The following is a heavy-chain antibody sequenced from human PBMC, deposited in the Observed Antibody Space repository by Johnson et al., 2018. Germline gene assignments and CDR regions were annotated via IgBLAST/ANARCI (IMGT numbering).Heavy chain of an antibody. V-gene: IGHV3-30*18. CDR3: AKEGGVFDAFDI. Sequence: APGQRTLEWVAVISYDGSNKYYADSVKGRFTISRDNSKNSLYLQMNSLRAEDTAVYYCAKEGGVFDAFDIWGKGTMVTVSS. D-gene: IGHD3-16*01. CDR2: ISYDGSNK. J-gene: IGHJ3*02.